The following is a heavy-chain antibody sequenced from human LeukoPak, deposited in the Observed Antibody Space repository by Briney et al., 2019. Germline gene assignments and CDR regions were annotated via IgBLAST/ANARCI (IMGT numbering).Heavy chain of an antibody. V-gene: IGHV3-21*01. D-gene: IGHD5-24*01. CDR2: ISSSSSYI. CDR3: ARADEGDGYKVLDY. J-gene: IGHJ4*02. CDR1: GFTFSSYS. Sequence: GGSLRLSCAASGFTFSSYSMNWVRQAPGKGLEWVSSISSSSSYIYYADSVKGRFIISRDNAKNSLYLQMNSLRAEDTAVYYCARADEGDGYKVLDYWGQGTLVTVSS.